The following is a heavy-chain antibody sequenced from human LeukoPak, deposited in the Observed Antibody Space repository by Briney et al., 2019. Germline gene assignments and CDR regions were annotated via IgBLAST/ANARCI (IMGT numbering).Heavy chain of an antibody. CDR3: ARDFVSEYQLLGEEAFDI. V-gene: IGHV3-74*01. D-gene: IGHD2-2*01. Sequence: HPGGSLRLSCAASGFTFSSYWMHWVRQAPGKGLVWVSRINTDGSSTSYADSVKGRFTISRDNAKNTLYLQMNSLRAEDTAVYYCARDFVSEYQLLGEEAFDIWGQGTMVTVSS. J-gene: IGHJ3*02. CDR1: GFTFSSYW. CDR2: INTDGSST.